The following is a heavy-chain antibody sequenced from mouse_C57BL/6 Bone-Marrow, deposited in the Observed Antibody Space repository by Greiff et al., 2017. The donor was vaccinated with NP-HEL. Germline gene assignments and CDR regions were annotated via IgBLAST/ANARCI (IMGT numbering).Heavy chain of an antibody. Sequence: EVKLMESGGGLVQSGRSLRLSCATSGFTFSDFYMEWVRQAPGKGLEWIAASRNKANDYTTEYSASVKGRFIVSRDTSQSILYLQMNALRAEDTAIYYCARDVSNRGAMDYWGQGTSVTVSS. V-gene: IGHV7-1*01. CDR3: ARDVSNRGAMDY. J-gene: IGHJ4*01. D-gene: IGHD2-5*01. CDR1: GFTFSDFY. CDR2: SRNKANDYTT.